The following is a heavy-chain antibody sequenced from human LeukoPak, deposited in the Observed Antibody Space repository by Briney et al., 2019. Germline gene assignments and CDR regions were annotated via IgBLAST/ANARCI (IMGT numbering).Heavy chain of an antibody. Sequence: SETLSLTCIVSGGSISSYYWSWIRQPPGKGLEWIGYIYYSGSTNYNPSLKSRVTISVDTSKNQFSLKLSSVTAADTAVYYCARGIVATIWGYFDYWGQGTLVTVSS. J-gene: IGHJ4*02. CDR3: ARGIVATIWGYFDY. CDR2: IYYSGST. D-gene: IGHD5-12*01. CDR1: GGSISSYY. V-gene: IGHV4-59*01.